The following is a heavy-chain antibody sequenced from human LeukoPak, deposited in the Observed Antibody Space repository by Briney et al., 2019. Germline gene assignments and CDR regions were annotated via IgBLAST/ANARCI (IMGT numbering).Heavy chain of an antibody. CDR1: GGSFSGYY. D-gene: IGHD2-2*01. Sequence: PSETLSLTCAVYGGSFSGYYWSLIRQPPGKGLEGIGEINHSGSTNYNPSLKSRVTISVDTSKNQFSLKLSSVTAADTAVYYCARARGEYCSSTSCYKFDPWGQGTLVTVSS. V-gene: IGHV4-34*01. J-gene: IGHJ5*02. CDR2: INHSGST. CDR3: ARARGEYCSSTSCYKFDP.